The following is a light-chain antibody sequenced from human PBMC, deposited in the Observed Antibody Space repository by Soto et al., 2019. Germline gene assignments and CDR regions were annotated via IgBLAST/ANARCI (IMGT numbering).Light chain of an antibody. CDR1: QSISRL. CDR3: QQYNSYPLT. V-gene: IGKV1-5*03. Sequence: DLQMTQSPSTLSASVGDRVTITCRASQSISRLLAWYQQKPGRAPTLLIYKASTLESGVPSRFSGSGSGTEFSLTIISRQPDDFANYYCQQYNSYPLTFGQGTRLEIK. J-gene: IGKJ5*01. CDR2: KAS.